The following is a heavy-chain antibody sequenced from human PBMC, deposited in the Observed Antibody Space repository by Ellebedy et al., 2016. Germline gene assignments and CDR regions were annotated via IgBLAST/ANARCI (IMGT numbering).Heavy chain of an antibody. Sequence: GGSLRLSCAASGFTFSSYWMSWVRQAPGKGLEWVANIKQDGSETNYLDSVKGRFTISRDNARNSVYLQMESLRVEDTAMYFCAGEWGYCSGASCYFYLDYWGQGNLVTVSS. D-gene: IGHD2-15*01. CDR2: IKQDGSET. CDR3: AGEWGYCSGASCYFYLDY. V-gene: IGHV3-7*01. J-gene: IGHJ4*02. CDR1: GFTFSSYW.